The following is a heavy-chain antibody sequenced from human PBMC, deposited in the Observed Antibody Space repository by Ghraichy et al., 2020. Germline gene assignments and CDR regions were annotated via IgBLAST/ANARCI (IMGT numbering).Heavy chain of an antibody. J-gene: IGHJ4*02. Sequence: SETLSLTCTVSGGSISSSSYYWGWIRQPPGKGLEWIGSIYYSGSTYYNPSLKSRVTISVDTSKNQFSLKLSSVTAADTAVYYCAHGQERDYWGQGTLVTVSS. V-gene: IGHV4-39*01. CDR3: AHGQERDY. CDR2: IYYSGST. CDR1: GGSISSSSYY. D-gene: IGHD1-26*01.